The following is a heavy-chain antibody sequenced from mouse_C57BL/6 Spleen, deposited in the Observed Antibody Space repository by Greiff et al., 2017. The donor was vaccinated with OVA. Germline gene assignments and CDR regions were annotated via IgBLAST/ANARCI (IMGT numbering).Heavy chain of an antibody. CDR1: GFTFSSYA. D-gene: IGHD1-1*01. Sequence: EVQLVESGRGLVKPGGSLKLSCAASGFTFSSYAMSWVRQTPEKRLEWVATISDGGSYTYYTHNVKGRITISRDNAKNNLYLQMSQLKSEDTAIYYCARALDYYGSSYDWYFEVWGTGTTVTFSS. J-gene: IGHJ1*03. CDR2: ISDGGSYT. V-gene: IGHV5-4*01. CDR3: ARALDYYGSSYDWYFEV.